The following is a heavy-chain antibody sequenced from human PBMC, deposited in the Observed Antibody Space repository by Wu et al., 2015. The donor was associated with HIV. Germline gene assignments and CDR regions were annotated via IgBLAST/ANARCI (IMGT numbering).Heavy chain of an antibody. CDR2: ITPNSGGT. CDR1: GYTFSSYY. CDR3: VRGARGMPKGAFDI. J-gene: IGHJ3*02. Sequence: QVQLVQSGSEVKKPGASVKVSCKASGYTFSSYYIHWLRQAPGQGLEWMAWITPNSGGTNSAQMFQGRVTMTRDTSISTAYLELSSLTSDDTAVYYCVRGARGMPKGAFDIWGQGDTGHCLF. V-gene: IGHV1-2*02. D-gene: IGHD3-10*01.